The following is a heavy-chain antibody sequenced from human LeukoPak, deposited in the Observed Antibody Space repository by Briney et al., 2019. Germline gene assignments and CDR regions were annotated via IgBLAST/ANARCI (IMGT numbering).Heavy chain of an antibody. CDR1: GGSISSGGYY. V-gene: IGHV4-31*03. D-gene: IGHD5-12*01. CDR3: AIIVATMSYYYYGMDV. CDR2: IYYSGST. Sequence: SETLSLTCTVSGGSISSGGYYWSWIRQHPGKGLEWIGYIYYSGSTYYNPSLKSRVTISVDTSKNQFSLKLSSVTAADTAVYYCAIIVATMSYYYYGMDVWGQGTTVTVSS. J-gene: IGHJ6*02.